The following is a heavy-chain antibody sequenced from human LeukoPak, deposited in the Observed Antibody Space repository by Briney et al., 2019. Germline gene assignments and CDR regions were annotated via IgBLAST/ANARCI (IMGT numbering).Heavy chain of an antibody. Sequence: SVKVSCKASGFTFSNSAIQWVRQARGQRLEWIGWIGVGGGNTNYAQRFQDRVTITRDMSTSTAYMELSSLRSEDTAVYYCAAEIYGGNTDCCTFDFWGPGTPVTVSS. J-gene: IGHJ3*01. V-gene: IGHV1-58*02. CDR2: IGVGGGNT. CDR1: GFTFSNSA. CDR3: AAEIYGGNTDCCTFDF. D-gene: IGHD4-23*01.